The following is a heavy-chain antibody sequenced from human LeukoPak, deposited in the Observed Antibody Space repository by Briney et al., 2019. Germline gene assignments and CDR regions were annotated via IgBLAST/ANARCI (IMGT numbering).Heavy chain of an antibody. CDR3: ARDRTTMIRGIYPGDY. V-gene: IGHV1-3*03. J-gene: IGHJ4*02. D-gene: IGHD3-10*01. CDR1: GYTFTSYA. CDR2: INAGNGNT. Sequence: ASVKVSCKASGYTFTSYAMHWVRQAPGQRLEWMGWINAGNGNTKYSQEFQGRVTITRDTSASTAYMELSSLRSEDTAVYYCARDRTTMIRGIYPGDYWGQGTLVTVSS.